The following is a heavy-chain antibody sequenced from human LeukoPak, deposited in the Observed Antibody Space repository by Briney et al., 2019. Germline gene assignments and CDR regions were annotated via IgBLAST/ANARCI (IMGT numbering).Heavy chain of an antibody. Sequence: GGSLRLSCAASGFTFSSYGMHWVRQAPGKGLEWVAVIPYDGSNKYYADSVKGRFTISRDNSKNTLYLQMNSLRAEDTAVYYCARDMGGWGYYYDSSGYNAFDIWGQGTMVTVSS. D-gene: IGHD3-22*01. CDR2: IPYDGSNK. V-gene: IGHV3-30*03. CDR3: ARDMGGWGYYYDSSGYNAFDI. J-gene: IGHJ3*02. CDR1: GFTFSSYG.